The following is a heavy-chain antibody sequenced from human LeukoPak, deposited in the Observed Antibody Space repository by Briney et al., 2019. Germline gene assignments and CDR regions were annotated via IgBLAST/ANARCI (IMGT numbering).Heavy chain of an antibody. CDR2: TYYRSKWYD. CDR3: ARDVQDDSSPYSLGYYFDY. J-gene: IGHJ4*02. V-gene: IGHV6-1*01. D-gene: IGHD3-22*01. Sequence: PSHTLSPTCAISGDSVSSNSALWNWIRQSPSRGLEWLGRTYYRSKWYDHCAASLKSRITINADTSKNHFSLHLTSVTPEDTAVYFCARDVQDDSSPYSLGYYFDYWGPGTLVTVSS. CDR1: GDSVSSNSAL.